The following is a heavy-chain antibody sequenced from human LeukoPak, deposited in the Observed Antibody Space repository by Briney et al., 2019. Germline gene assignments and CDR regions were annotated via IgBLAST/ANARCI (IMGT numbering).Heavy chain of an antibody. CDR2: VSYSGSS. V-gene: IGHV4-59*01. CDR1: GGSISSYC. CDR3: ARRGDKAARPLDY. D-gene: IGHD6-6*01. J-gene: IGHJ4*02. Sequence: SETLSLTCTVSGGSISSYCWNWIRQPPGKGLEWIGYVSYSGSSNYNASLKSRVTMSVDTSKNEFSLKLNSVTAADTAVYYCARRGDKAARPLDYRGQGTLVTVSS.